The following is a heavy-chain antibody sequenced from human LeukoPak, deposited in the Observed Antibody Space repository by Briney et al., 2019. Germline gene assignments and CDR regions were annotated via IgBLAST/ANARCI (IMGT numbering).Heavy chain of an antibody. CDR2: ISSSSSYI. J-gene: IGHJ4*02. CDR3: ARDRIMITFGGVSDY. CDR1: GFTFSSYR. D-gene: IGHD3-16*01. V-gene: IGHV3-21*01. Sequence: GGSLRLSCAASGFTFSSYRMNWVRQAPGKGLEWVSSISSSSSYIYYADSVKGRFTISRDNAKNSLCLQMNSLRAEDTAVYYCARDRIMITFGGVSDYWGQGTLVTVSS.